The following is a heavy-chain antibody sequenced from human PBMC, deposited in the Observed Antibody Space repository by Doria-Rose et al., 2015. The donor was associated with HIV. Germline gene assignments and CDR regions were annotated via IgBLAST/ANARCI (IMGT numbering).Heavy chain of an antibody. D-gene: IGHD3-3*01. J-gene: IGHJ6*03. Sequence: VQLVQSGGGLVQPGRSLRLSCVGSGFSFEPYAMHWVRLAPGKGLELVAGISWDSGANGNADSVEGRFTIIRDNAKKSVYLEMRSLRPEDTAFYYCAKVPIIGPKYYFYMDVWGKGTSVTVSS. CDR2: ISWDSGAN. V-gene: IGHV3-9*01. CDR1: GFSFEPYA. CDR3: AKVPIIGPKYYFYMDV.